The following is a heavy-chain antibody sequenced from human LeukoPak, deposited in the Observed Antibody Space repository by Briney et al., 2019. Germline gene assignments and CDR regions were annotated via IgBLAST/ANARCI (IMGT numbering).Heavy chain of an antibody. CDR1: GFTFSSYG. Sequence: GGSLRLSCAASGFTFSSYGMPWVRQAPGKGLEWVAVIWYDGSNKYYADSVKGRFTISRDNSKNTLYLQMNSLRAEDTAVYYCARALTVTTGFGYWGQGTLVTVSS. CDR3: ARALTVTTGFGY. CDR2: IWYDGSNK. J-gene: IGHJ4*02. D-gene: IGHD4-11*01. V-gene: IGHV3-33*01.